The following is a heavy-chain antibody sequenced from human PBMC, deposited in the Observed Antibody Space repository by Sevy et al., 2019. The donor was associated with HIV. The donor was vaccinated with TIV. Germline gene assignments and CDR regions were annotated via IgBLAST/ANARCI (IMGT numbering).Heavy chain of an antibody. CDR1: GFTFSSYS. J-gene: IGHJ4*02. D-gene: IGHD4-4*01. CDR2: ISNISRTI. Sequence: GGSLRLSCAASGFTFSSYSMNWVRQAPGKGLEWVSYISNISRTIYYADSVRGRFTISRDNAKNSLYLQMNRLRDEDTAVYYCATLFHYSSQFDCWGQGTLVTVS. CDR3: ATLFHYSSQFDC. V-gene: IGHV3-48*02.